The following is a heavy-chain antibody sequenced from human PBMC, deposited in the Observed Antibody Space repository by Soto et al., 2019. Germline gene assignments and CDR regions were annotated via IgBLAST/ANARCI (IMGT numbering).Heavy chain of an antibody. D-gene: IGHD2-2*01. CDR3: SNDRMPIWVSYFDY. CDR1: GFTFSSYA. Sequence: EVQLLESGGGLVQPGGSLRLSCAASGFTFSSYAMSWVRQAPGKGLEWVSAISGSGGSTYYADSVKGRFTISRDNSKNTLYLQMNTLRAEDTAVYYCSNDRMPIWVSYFDYWGQGTLVSVSS. CDR2: ISGSGGST. J-gene: IGHJ4*02. V-gene: IGHV3-23*01.